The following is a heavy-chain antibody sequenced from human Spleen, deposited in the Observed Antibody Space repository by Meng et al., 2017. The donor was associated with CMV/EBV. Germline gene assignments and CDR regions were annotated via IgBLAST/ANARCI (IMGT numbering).Heavy chain of an antibody. Sequence: ASVKVSCKASGYTFTSYYMHWVRQAPGQGLEWMGIINPSGGNTRYAQRFQGRVIMTRDISTSTVYMELSNLRGDDRAVYYCARDGPHCSVGGCYFDFWGQGSLVTVSS. V-gene: IGHV1-46*01. CDR3: ARDGPHCSVGGCYFDF. CDR1: GYTFTSYY. J-gene: IGHJ4*02. D-gene: IGHD2-15*01. CDR2: INPSGGNT.